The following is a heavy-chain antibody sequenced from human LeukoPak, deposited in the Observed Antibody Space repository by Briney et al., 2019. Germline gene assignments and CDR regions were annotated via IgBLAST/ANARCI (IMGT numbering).Heavy chain of an antibody. CDR1: GGTFSSYA. Sequence: ASVKASCKASGGTFSSYAISWVRQAPGQGLEWMGGIIPIFGTANYAQKFQGRVTITADESTSTAYMELSSLRSEDTAVYYCARSSIRGYSGYAYDYWGQGTLVTVSS. J-gene: IGHJ4*02. CDR2: IIPIFGTA. CDR3: ARSSIRGYSGYAYDY. D-gene: IGHD5-12*01. V-gene: IGHV1-69*13.